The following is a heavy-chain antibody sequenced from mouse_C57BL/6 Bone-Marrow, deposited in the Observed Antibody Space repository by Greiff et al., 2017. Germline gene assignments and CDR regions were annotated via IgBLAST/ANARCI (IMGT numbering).Heavy chain of an antibody. J-gene: IGHJ1*03. CDR1: GYTFTDYN. V-gene: IGHV1-22*01. CDR2: INPNNGGT. D-gene: IGHD2-3*01. Sequence: EVQLQQSGPELVKPGASVKMSCKASGYTFTDYNMHWVKQSHGKSLEWIGYINPNNGGTSYTPKFKGKATLTVNKSSSTAYMELRSRTTEDSAVYDCSRWGLLQSWYFDVWGTGTTGTVSS. CDR3: SRWGLLQSWYFDV.